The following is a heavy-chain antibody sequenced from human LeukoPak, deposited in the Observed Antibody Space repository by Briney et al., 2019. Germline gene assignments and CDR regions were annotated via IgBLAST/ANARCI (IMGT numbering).Heavy chain of an antibody. CDR3: ARDIVGAEWRGYFDY. J-gene: IGHJ4*02. CDR2: IIPIFGTA. Sequence: SVKVSCKASGGTFSSYAISWVRQAPGQGLEWMGRIIPIFGTANYAQKFQGRVTITTDESTSTAYMELSSLRSEDTAVYYCARDIVGAEWRGYFDYWGQGTPVTVSS. CDR1: GGTFSSYA. V-gene: IGHV1-69*05. D-gene: IGHD1-26*01.